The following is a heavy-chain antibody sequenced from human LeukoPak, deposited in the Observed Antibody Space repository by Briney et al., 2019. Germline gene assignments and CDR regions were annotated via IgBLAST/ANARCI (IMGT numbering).Heavy chain of an antibody. V-gene: IGHV3-30*04. CDR1: GFTFSSYA. D-gene: IGHD7-27*01. J-gene: IGHJ5*02. CDR3: ARDGDLQYWFDP. Sequence: GRSLRLSCAASGFTFSSYAMHWVRQAPGKGLEWVAVISYDGSNKYYADSVKGRFTISRDNSKNTLYLQMNSLRAEDTAVYYCARDGDLQYWFDPWGQGTLVTVSS. CDR2: ISYDGSNK.